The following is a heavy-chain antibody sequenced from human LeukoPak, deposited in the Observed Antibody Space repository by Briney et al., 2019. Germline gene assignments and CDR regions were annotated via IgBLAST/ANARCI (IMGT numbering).Heavy chain of an antibody. D-gene: IGHD6-19*01. Sequence: PGGSLRLSCAASGSTFSSYAMHWVRQPPGKGLEWVAVISYDGSNKYYADSVKGRFTISRDNAKNSLYLQMNSLRAEDTAVYYCARDTGSSGWVDYWGQGTLVTVSS. CDR2: ISYDGSNK. V-gene: IGHV3-30*04. J-gene: IGHJ4*02. CDR3: ARDTGSSGWVDY. CDR1: GSTFSSYA.